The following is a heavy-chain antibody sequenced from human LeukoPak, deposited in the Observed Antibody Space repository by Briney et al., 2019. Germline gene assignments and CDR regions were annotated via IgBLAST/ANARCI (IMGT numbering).Heavy chain of an antibody. D-gene: IGHD5-18*01. CDR3: ARGVQLWLLGY. CDR1: GGSISSGDYY. CDR2: IYYSGST. V-gene: IGHV4-30-4*08. Sequence: PSETLSLTCTVSGGSISSGDYYWSWIRQPPGKGLEWIGYIYYSGSTYCNPSLKSRVTISVDTSKNQFSLKLSSVTAADTAVYYCARGVQLWLLGYWGQGTLVTVSS. J-gene: IGHJ4*02.